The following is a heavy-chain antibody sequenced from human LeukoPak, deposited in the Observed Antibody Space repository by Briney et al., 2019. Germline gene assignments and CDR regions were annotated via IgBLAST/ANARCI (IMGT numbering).Heavy chain of an antibody. CDR3: ARVYDSSGYFLNYYYYYMDV. J-gene: IGHJ6*03. CDR1: GFSFTTYW. V-gene: IGHV3-7*01. CDR2: IKQDGSEK. D-gene: IGHD3-22*01. Sequence: GGSLRLSCAASGFSFTTYWMGWVRQAPGKGLEWVANIKQDGSEKYYVDSVKGRFTISRDNAKNSLYLQMNSLRAEDTAVYYCARVYDSSGYFLNYYYYYMDVWGKGTTVTVSS.